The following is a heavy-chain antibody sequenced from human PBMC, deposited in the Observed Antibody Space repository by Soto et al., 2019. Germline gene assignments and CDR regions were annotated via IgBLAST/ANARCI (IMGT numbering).Heavy chain of an antibody. V-gene: IGHV1-18*01. CDR2: INTYNSRE. CDR1: GYTFSRYG. D-gene: IGHD3-22*01. CDR3: AREKHDSSGYYRTFDY. Sequence: ASVKVSCKASGYTFSRYGISWVRQAPGQGLEWMGWINTYNSRENYAKKLQGRVTMTTDTSTSTAYMELRSLRSDDTAVYYCAREKHDSSGYYRTFDYWG. J-gene: IGHJ4*01.